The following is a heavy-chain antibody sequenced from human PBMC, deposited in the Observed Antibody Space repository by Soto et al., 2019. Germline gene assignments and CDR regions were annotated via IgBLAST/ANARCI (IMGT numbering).Heavy chain of an antibody. CDR1: GGSISSYY. D-gene: IGHD2-15*01. V-gene: IGHV4-59*08. CDR3: ARHGGPPTARYCSGGSCYVYYFDY. J-gene: IGHJ4*02. CDR2: IYYSGST. Sequence: SETLSLTCTVSGGSISSYYWSWIRQPPGKGLEWIGYIYYSGSTNYNPSLKSRVTISVDTSKNQFSLKLSSVTAADTAVYYCARHGGPPTARYCSGGSCYVYYFDYWGQGTLVTVSS.